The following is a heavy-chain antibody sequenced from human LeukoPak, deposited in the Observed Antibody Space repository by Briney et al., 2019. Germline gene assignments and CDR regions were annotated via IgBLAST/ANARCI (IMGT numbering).Heavy chain of an antibody. V-gene: IGHV1-8*01. CDR2: MNPNSGNT. CDR3: AGSRNSGWYGNYYYGMDV. D-gene: IGHD6-19*01. Sequence: ASVKVSCKASGYTFTSYDINWVRQATGQGLEWMGWMNPNSGNTGYAQKLQGRVTMTRNTSISTAYMELSSLRSEDTAAYYCAGSRNSGWYGNYYYGMDVWGQGTTVTVSS. CDR1: GYTFTSYD. J-gene: IGHJ6*02.